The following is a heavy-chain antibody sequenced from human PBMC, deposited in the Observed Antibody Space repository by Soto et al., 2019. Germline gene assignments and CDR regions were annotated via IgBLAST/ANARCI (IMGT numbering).Heavy chain of an antibody. CDR1: NGSFSGSY. CDR2: IDHSETT. D-gene: IGHD2-8*02. J-gene: IGHJ4*02. CDR3: ARNPGSETSLDY. V-gene: IGHV4-34*01. Sequence: QVHLQQWGAGLLKPSETLSLTCAVYNGSFSGSYWSWIRQPPGKGLEWIGEIDHSETTTYNPSLTSRVTISVDTSKNQFSLRLTSVTAADTAVYYCARNPGSETSLDYWGQGTLVTVSS.